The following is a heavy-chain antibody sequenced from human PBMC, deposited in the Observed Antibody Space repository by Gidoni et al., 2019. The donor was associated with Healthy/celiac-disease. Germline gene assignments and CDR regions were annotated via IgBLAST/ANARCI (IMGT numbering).Heavy chain of an antibody. J-gene: IGHJ5*02. CDR2: ISGSGGST. Sequence: EGQLLESGGGLVQPGGSLRLPCAASGFTFSSYAMSWVRQAPGKGLEWVSAISGSGGSTYYADSVKGRFTISRDNSKNTLYLQMNSLRAEDTAVYYCAKDLAVAGTGWFDPWGQGTLVTVSS. CDR1: GFTFSSYA. CDR3: AKDLAVAGTGWFDP. V-gene: IGHV3-23*01. D-gene: IGHD6-19*01.